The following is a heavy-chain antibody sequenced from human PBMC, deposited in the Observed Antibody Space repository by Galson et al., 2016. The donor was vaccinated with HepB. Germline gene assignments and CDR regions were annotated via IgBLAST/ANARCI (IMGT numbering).Heavy chain of an antibody. J-gene: IGHJ4*02. D-gene: IGHD3-10*01. V-gene: IGHV1-46*01. CDR1: GYTFTNSY. Sequence: SVKVSCKASGYTFTNSYIHWVRQAPGQGLEWMGIINPSGGPIRYEQKFQGRVTMTRDSSTSTVHMELSSLRTEDTAVFYRARYGSGRFDFWGQGTLVTVSS. CDR2: INPSGGPI. CDR3: ARYGSGRFDF.